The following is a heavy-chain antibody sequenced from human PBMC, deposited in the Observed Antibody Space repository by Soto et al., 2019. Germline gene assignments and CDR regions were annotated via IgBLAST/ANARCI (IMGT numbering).Heavy chain of an antibody. CDR2: IYSGGRN. D-gene: IGHD6-13*01. V-gene: IGHV4-4*07. CDR1: GGSISSFY. J-gene: IGHJ4*02. Sequence: LSLTCTVSGGSISSFYWSWIRQPAGKGLEWSGRIYSGGRNNYNPSLKSRVTMSVDTSKNQRSLRLSSVTAADTAMYYCARGSSRWDYWGQGTLVTVSS. CDR3: ARGSSRWDY.